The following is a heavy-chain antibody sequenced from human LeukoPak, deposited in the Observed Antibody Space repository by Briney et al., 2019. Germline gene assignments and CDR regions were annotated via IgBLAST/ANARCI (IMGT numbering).Heavy chain of an antibody. CDR3: ARDDNIPPPPFAP. D-gene: IGHD1-1*01. J-gene: IGHJ5*02. CDR1: GYTFTGYY. V-gene: IGHV1-2*02. Sequence: ASVKVSCKASGYTFTGYYMHWVRQAPGQGLEWMGWINPNSGGTNYAQKFQGRVTMTRDTSISTAYMELSRLRSDDTAVYYCARDDNIPPPPFAPWGQEPLVTVSS. CDR2: INPNSGGT.